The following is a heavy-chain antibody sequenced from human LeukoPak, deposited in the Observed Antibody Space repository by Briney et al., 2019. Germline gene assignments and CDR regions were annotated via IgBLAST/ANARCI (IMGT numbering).Heavy chain of an antibody. CDR2: IIPIFGTA. Sequence: GASVKVSCKASGGTFSSYAISWVRQAPGQGLEWMGGIIPIFGTANYAQKFQGRVTITAGESTSTAYMELSSLRSEDTAVYYCARSFTYSNPYGMDVWGQGTTVTVSS. CDR3: ARSFTYSNPYGMDV. J-gene: IGHJ6*02. CDR1: GGTFSSYA. D-gene: IGHD2-21*01. V-gene: IGHV1-69*13.